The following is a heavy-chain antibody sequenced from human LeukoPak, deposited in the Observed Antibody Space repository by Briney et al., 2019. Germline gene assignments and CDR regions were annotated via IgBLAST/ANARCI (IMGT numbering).Heavy chain of an antibody. CDR2: IKQDGSEK. J-gene: IGHJ3*02. Sequence: GGSLRLSCAASGFTFSSFAMSWVRQAPGKGLEWVANIKQDGSEKYYVDSVKGRFTISRDNAKNSLYLQMNSLRAEDTAVYYCARDPQAFDIWGQGTMVTVSS. V-gene: IGHV3-7*03. CDR1: GFTFSSFA. CDR3: ARDPQAFDI.